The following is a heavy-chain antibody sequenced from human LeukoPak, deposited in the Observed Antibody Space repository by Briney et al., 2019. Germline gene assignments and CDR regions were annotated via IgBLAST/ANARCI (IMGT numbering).Heavy chain of an antibody. J-gene: IGHJ4*02. CDR3: ARVGYEIAVVKGAFDC. V-gene: IGHV3-7*01. Sequence: GGSLRLSCAASGFTFSSYWMSWVRQAPGKGLEWVANIKQDGSEKYYVDSVKGRFTISRDNVKNSLYLQMNSLRAEDTAVYYCARVGYEIAVVKGAFDCWGQGTLVTVSS. CDR1: GFTFSSYW. CDR2: IKQDGSEK. D-gene: IGHD6-19*01.